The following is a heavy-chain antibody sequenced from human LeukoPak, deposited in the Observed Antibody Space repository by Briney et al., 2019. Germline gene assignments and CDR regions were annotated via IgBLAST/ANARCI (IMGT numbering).Heavy chain of an antibody. CDR3: ARGVVVGATNLDY. CDR2: ISSSSYI. V-gene: IGHV3-21*01. J-gene: IGHJ4*02. CDR1: GFTFSSYS. D-gene: IGHD1-26*01. Sequence: PGGSLRLSCAASGFTFSSYSMNWVRQAPGKGLEWVSSISSSSYIYYADSVKGRFTISRDNAKNSLYLQMNSLRAEDTAVYYCARGVVVGATNLDYWGQGTPVTVSS.